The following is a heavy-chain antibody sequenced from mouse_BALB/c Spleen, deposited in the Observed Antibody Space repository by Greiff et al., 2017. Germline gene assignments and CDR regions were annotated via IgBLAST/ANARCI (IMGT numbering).Heavy chain of an antibody. D-gene: IGHD2-1*01. CDR3: ASYGNYERGFAY. CDR2: INPSSGYT. CDR1: GYTFTSYT. Sequence: QVQLQQSGAELARPGASVKMSCKASGYTFTSYTMHWVKQRPGQGLEWIGYINPSSGYTNYNQKFKDKATLTADKSSSTAYMLLSSLTSEDSAVYYCASYGNYERGFAYWGQGTLVTVSA. V-gene: IGHV1-4*01. J-gene: IGHJ3*01.